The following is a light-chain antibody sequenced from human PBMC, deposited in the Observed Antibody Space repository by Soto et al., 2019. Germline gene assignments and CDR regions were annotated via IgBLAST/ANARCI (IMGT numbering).Light chain of an antibody. Sequence: QSALTRPASVSGSPGQSITISCTGSNNDIGYYNYVSWYQQHPNRAPKVIIFEVNSRPSGVSDRFFGSKFGNTASLTISDLRPEDEADYYCASYTSGSTRVVLGGGTKLTVL. J-gene: IGLJ3*02. CDR1: NNDIGYYNY. V-gene: IGLV2-14*01. CDR2: EVN. CDR3: ASYTSGSTRVV.